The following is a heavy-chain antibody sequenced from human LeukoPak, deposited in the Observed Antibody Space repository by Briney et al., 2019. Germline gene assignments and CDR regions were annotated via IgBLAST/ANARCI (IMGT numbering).Heavy chain of an antibody. D-gene: IGHD4-17*01. CDR3: ARWSIAVTTLGYAFDI. Sequence: ASVKVSCKASGYTFTGYYMHWVRQAPGQGLEWMGWINPNSGVTNYSQKFQGRVTMTRDTSVSTAYMELNSLRYDDTAVYYCARWSIAVTTLGYAFDIWGQGTMVTVSS. CDR2: INPNSGVT. V-gene: IGHV1-2*02. J-gene: IGHJ3*02. CDR1: GYTFTGYY.